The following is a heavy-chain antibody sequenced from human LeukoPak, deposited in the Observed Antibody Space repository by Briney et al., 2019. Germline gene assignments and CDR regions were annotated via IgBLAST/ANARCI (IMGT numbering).Heavy chain of an antibody. Sequence: SETLSLTCTVSGGSIITYYWSWIRQPPGKGLEWIGYIYHSGTTKYNPSPRSRVTISIDTSKNQFSLKLSSMTAADTAVYYCARGLTSGFYRREDYFDYWGQGILVTVSS. D-gene: IGHD3-9*01. CDR1: GGSIITYY. J-gene: IGHJ4*02. CDR3: ARGLTSGFYRREDYFDY. V-gene: IGHV4-59*01. CDR2: IYHSGTT.